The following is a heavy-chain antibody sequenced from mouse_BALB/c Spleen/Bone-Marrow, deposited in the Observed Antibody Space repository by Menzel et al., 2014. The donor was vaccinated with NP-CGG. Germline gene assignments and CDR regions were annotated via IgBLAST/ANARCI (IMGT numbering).Heavy chain of an antibody. CDR1: GYAFSSYW. D-gene: IGHD2-2*01. V-gene: IGHV1-80*01. Sequence: QVQLQQSGAELVRPGSSVKISCKGSGYAFSSYWMNWVKQRPGQGLEWIGQIYPGDGDTNNNGKFKGKATLTADKSSTTVYMQLSSLTSEDSAVYFCARSNVYDPLAYWGQGTLVTVSA. J-gene: IGHJ3*01. CDR2: IYPGDGDT. CDR3: ARSNVYDPLAY.